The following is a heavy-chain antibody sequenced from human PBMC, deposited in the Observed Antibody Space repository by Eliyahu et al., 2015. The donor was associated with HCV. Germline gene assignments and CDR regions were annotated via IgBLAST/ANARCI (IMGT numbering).Heavy chain of an antibody. CDR2: IHFSGGT. CDR1: GGSIXTYY. CDR3: ASGGGGIAVAGTGGWFDP. Sequence: QVQLQESGPGLVKPSETLSLTCTVSGGSIXTYYWSWIRQPPGKXXEWIWYIHFSGGTNYNPSLKSRLTISVDTSKNQFSLNLTSVTAADTAVYYCASGGGGIAVAGTGGWFDPWGQGTLVTVSS. D-gene: IGHD6-19*01. J-gene: IGHJ5*02. V-gene: IGHV4-59*01.